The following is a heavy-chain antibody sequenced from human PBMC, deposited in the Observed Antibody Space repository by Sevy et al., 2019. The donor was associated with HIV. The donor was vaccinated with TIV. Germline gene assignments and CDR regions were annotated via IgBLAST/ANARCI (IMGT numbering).Heavy chain of an antibody. CDR2: INPNSGGT. V-gene: IGHV1-2*02. CDR1: GYTFTGYY. CDR3: ARRAAGRLSYYYYYMDV. Sequence: ASVKVSCKASGYTFTGYYMHWVRQAPGQGLEWMGWINPNSGGTNYAQKFQGRVTMTRDTSISTAYMELSRLRSDDTAVYYCARRAAGRLSYYYYYMDVWGKGTTVTVSS. J-gene: IGHJ6*03. D-gene: IGHD6-13*01.